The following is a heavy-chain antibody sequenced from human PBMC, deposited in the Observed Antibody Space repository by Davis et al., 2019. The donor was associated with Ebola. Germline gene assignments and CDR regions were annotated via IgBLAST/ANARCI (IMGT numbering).Heavy chain of an antibody. J-gene: IGHJ4*02. Sequence: SETLSPTCAVYAGSFSGYYWSWIRQPPGKVLEWVGEINHSGSTNYNPSLKRRFTISVDTSKNQFSLKLSSVTAADPAVYYCATYYDMLTGRFDYWGQGTLVTVSS. CDR2: INHSGST. CDR1: AGSFSGYY. CDR3: ATYYDMLTGRFDY. V-gene: IGHV4-34*01. D-gene: IGHD3-9*01.